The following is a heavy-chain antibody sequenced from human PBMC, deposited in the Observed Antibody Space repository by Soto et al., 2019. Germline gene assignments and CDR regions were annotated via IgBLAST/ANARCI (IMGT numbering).Heavy chain of an antibody. CDR2: MSAYNGKT. V-gene: IGHV1-18*04. J-gene: IGHJ4*02. D-gene: IGHD1-7*01. CDR3: AGRAGTTVDY. Sequence: QVQLVQSVAEVKKPGPSVKVSCKASGYTFTSYGINWVRQAPEQGLEWLGWMSAYNGKTNYAQNLQGRVTMTTDTSTSTAYMELRSLRSDDTAVYYGAGRAGTTVDYWGQGTLVTVSS. CDR1: GYTFTSYG.